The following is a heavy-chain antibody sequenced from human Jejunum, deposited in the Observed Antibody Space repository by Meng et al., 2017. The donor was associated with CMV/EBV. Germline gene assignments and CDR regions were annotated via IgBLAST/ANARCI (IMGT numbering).Heavy chain of an antibody. Sequence: YTFTNYWIGWVRQMPGKGLEWMGIIYPADSDTKYSPSFQGHVTISADKSISTAYLQWNSLKASDTAMYYCARPSKAAARAYYFDYWGEGTRVTVSS. D-gene: IGHD5-18*01. CDR1: YTFTNYW. CDR2: IYPADSDT. J-gene: IGHJ4*02. CDR3: ARPSKAAARAYYFDY. V-gene: IGHV5-51*01.